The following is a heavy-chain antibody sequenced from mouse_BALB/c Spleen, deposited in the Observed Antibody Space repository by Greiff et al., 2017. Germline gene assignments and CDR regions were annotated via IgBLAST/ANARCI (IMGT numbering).Heavy chain of an antibody. Sequence: EVMLVESGGGLVKPGGSLKLSCAASGFTFSDYYMYWVRQTPEKRLEWVATISDGGSYTYYPDSVKGRFTISRDNAKNNLYLQMSSLKSEDTAMYYCARDENYYAMDYWGQGTSVTVSS. J-gene: IGHJ4*01. CDR3: ARDENYYAMDY. CDR2: ISDGGSYT. V-gene: IGHV5-4*02. CDR1: GFTFSDYY.